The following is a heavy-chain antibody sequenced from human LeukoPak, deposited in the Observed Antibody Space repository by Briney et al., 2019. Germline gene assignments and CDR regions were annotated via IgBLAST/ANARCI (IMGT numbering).Heavy chain of an antibody. D-gene: IGHD3-10*02. V-gene: IGHV3-48*03. CDR2: IGSSGSTI. J-gene: IGHJ6*04. CDR3: AELGITMIGGV. Sequence: GSLRLSCAASGFTFSSYEMNWVRQAPGKGLEWVSYIGSSGSTIYYADSVKGRFTISRDNAKNSLYLQMNSLRAEDTAVYYCAELGITMIGGVWGKGTTVTISS. CDR1: GFTFSSYE.